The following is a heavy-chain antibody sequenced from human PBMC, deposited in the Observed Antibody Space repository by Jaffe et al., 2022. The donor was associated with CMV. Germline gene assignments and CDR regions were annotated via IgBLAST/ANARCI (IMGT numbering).Heavy chain of an antibody. Sequence: EVQLVQSGAEVKKPGESLRISCKGSGYSFTSYWISWVRQMPGKGLEWMGRIDPSDSYTNYSPSFQGHVTISADKSISTAYLQWSSLKASDTAMYYCARQIGGTMIEVWAFDIWGQGTMVTVSS. V-gene: IGHV5-10-1*03. CDR3: ARQIGGTMIEVWAFDI. J-gene: IGHJ3*02. CDR2: IDPSDSYT. D-gene: IGHD3-22*01. CDR1: GYSFTSYW.